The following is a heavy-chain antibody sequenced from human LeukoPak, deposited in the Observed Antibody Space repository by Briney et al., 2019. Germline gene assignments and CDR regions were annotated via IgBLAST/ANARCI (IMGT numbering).Heavy chain of an antibody. D-gene: IGHD4-17*01. CDR2: ISGSGGST. V-gene: IGHV3-23*01. Sequence: GGSLRLSCAASGFTFSSYAMSWVRQAPGKGLEWVSAISGSGGSTYYADSVKGRFTISSDNSKNTLYLQMNSLRAEDTAVYYCAKEGSYGDYINWFDPWGQGTLVTVSS. CDR1: GFTFSSYA. CDR3: AKEGSYGDYINWFDP. J-gene: IGHJ5*02.